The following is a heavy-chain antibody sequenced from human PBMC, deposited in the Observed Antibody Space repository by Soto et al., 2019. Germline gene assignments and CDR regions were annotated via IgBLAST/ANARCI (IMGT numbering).Heavy chain of an antibody. D-gene: IGHD3-9*01. Sequence: ASETLSLTCTVSGGSVSSGSYYWSWIRQPPGKGLEWIGYIYYSGSTNYNPSLKSRVTISVDTSKNQFSLKLGSVTAADTAVYYCARDRPDILTGYPTLDVWGQGTTVTVSS. V-gene: IGHV4-61*01. CDR1: GGSVSSGSYY. J-gene: IGHJ6*02. CDR2: IYYSGST. CDR3: ARDRPDILTGYPTLDV.